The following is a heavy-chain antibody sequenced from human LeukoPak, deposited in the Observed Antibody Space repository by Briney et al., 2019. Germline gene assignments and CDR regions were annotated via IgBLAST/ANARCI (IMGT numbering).Heavy chain of an antibody. Sequence: GGSLRLSCAASGFALSRYGMHRVRQAPGKGLEWVAFIPYDGINKYYADSVKGRFTISRDNSKNTLYLQMNSLRAEDTAVYYCAKEYYYGSGSPYYFDYWGQGTLVTVSS. D-gene: IGHD3-10*01. CDR1: GFALSRYG. CDR2: IPYDGINK. V-gene: IGHV3-30*02. J-gene: IGHJ4*02. CDR3: AKEYYYGSGSPYYFDY.